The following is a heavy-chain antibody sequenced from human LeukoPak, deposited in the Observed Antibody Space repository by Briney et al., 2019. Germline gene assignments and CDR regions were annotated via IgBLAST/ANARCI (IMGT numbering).Heavy chain of an antibody. CDR2: IYHSGSV. V-gene: IGHV4-38-2*02. J-gene: IGHJ4*02. D-gene: IGHD4-17*01. Sequence: SETLPLTCTVSGYPISSGYYWGWIRQPPGKGLEWIGSIYHSGSVYFNPSLKSRVTISVDTSNNQFSLKLSSVTAADTAVYYCASTITVTTDYWGQGTLVTVSS. CDR3: ASTITVTTDY. CDR1: GYPISSGYY.